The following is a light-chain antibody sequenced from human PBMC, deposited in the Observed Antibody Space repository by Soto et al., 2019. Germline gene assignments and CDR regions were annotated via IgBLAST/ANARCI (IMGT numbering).Light chain of an antibody. CDR2: DVS. CDR1: QDISNS. J-gene: IGKJ3*01. CDR3: EQANSFPFT. V-gene: IGKV1D-12*01. Sequence: DIQMTQSPSSVSASVGDRVTITCRASQDISNSLAWYQQKPGKAPKLLIYDVSSLQTGVPSRFSGSGSGTDFTLTISSLQPEDFATYYCEQANSFPFTFGPGTKVLIK.